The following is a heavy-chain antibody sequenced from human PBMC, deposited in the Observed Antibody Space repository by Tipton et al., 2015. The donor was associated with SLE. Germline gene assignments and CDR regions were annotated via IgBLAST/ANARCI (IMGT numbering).Heavy chain of an antibody. Sequence: SLRLSCAASGFTFDDYAIHWVRQTPGKGLEWVSLISWDGGSTYYADSVKGRFTISRDNSKNSLYLQMNSLRAEDTALYYCTKDLMVQGVSSPDYWGQGTLVTVSS. CDR3: TKDLMVQGVSSPDY. J-gene: IGHJ4*02. CDR2: ISWDGGST. CDR1: GFTFDDYA. V-gene: IGHV3-43D*04. D-gene: IGHD3-10*01.